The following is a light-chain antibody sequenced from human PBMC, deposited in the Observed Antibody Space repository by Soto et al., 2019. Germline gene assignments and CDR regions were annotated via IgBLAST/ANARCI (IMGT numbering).Light chain of an antibody. V-gene: IGKV3-11*01. J-gene: IGKJ5*01. Sequence: ERVMTQSPVTLSVSPGESVTLSCRASQSVGTNLAWYQQKPGQAPRLLIYGASSRATGIPDRFSGSGSGTDFTLTISRLEPEDFAVYYCQHRSIWPVSFGQGTRLEIK. CDR3: QHRSIWPVS. CDR2: GAS. CDR1: QSVGTN.